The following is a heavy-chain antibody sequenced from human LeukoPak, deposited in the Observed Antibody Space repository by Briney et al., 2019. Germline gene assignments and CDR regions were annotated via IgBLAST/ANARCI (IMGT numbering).Heavy chain of an antibody. CDR2: ISYDGSNK. CDR1: GFNFRSYG. Sequence: PGGSLRLSCIASGFNFRSYGMHWGRQAPGKGLEWVAVISYDGSNKYYADSVKGRFTISRENSKNTLYLQMNSLRAEDTAVYYCAKDFGSSGWYGGNWFDPWGQGTLVTVSS. D-gene: IGHD6-19*01. CDR3: AKDFGSSGWYGGNWFDP. V-gene: IGHV3-30*18. J-gene: IGHJ5*02.